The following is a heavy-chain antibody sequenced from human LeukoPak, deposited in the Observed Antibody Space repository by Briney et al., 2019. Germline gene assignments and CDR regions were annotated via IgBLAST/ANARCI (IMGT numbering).Heavy chain of an antibody. J-gene: IGHJ6*02. V-gene: IGHV3-30-3*01. Sequence: GGSLRLSCAASGLTFSSYAMHWVRQAPGKGLEWVAVISYDGSNKYYADSVKGRFTISRDNSKNTLYLQMNSLRAEDTAVYYCAKADYYDSSGYYYYYGMDVWGQGTTVTVSS. CDR3: AKADYYDSSGYYYYYGMDV. CDR1: GLTFSSYA. D-gene: IGHD3-22*01. CDR2: ISYDGSNK.